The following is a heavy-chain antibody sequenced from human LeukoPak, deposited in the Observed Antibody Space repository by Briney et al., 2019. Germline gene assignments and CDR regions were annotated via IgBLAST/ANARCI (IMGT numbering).Heavy chain of an antibody. D-gene: IGHD3-10*01. J-gene: IGHJ4*02. CDR2: ISWNSGSI. CDR1: GFTFDDYA. V-gene: IGHV3-9*01. CDR3: AKGRYGSGSYQDY. Sequence: GGSLRLSCAASGFTFDDYATHWVRQAPGKGLEWVSGISWNSGSIGYADSVKGRFTISRDNAKNSLYLQMNSLRAEDTALYYCAKGRYGSGSYQDYWGQGTLVTVSS.